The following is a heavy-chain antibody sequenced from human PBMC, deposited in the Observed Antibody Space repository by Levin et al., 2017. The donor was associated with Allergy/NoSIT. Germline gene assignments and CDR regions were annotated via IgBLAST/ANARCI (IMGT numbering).Heavy chain of an antibody. V-gene: IGHV3-9*01. D-gene: IGHD2-8*02. CDR1: GFIFEDYA. Sequence: HSGGSLRLSCAASGFIFEDYAMHWVRQVPGKGLEWVSGIIWNSESMGYADSVKGRFTISRDNAKNSLYLQMNSLRPEDTALYYCAKSAVDGYCTGGTCSSAFGLWGQGTLVTVSS. J-gene: IGHJ3*01. CDR2: IIWNSESM. CDR3: AKSAVDGYCTGGTCSSAFGL.